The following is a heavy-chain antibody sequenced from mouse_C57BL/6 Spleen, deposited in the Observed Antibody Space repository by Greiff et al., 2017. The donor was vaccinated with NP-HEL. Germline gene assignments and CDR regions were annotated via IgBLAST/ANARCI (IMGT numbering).Heavy chain of an antibody. V-gene: IGHV3-6*01. CDR3: ARETGGYFDY. CDR1: GYSITSGYY. J-gene: IGHJ2*01. Sequence: DVQLQESGPGLVKPSQSLSLTCSVTGYSITSGYYWNWIRQFPGNKLEWMGYISYDGSNNYNPSLKNRISITRDTSKNQFFLKLNSVTTEDTATYYCARETGGYFDYWGQGTTLTVSS. CDR2: ISYDGSN.